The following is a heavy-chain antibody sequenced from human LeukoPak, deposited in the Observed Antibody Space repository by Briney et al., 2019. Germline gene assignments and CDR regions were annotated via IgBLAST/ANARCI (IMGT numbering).Heavy chain of an antibody. CDR3: ARETGVVDIVATGDY. J-gene: IGHJ4*02. CDR2: IYYSGST. CDR1: GGSISSGDYY. V-gene: IGHV4-30-4*01. Sequence: SETLSLTCTVSGGSISSGDYYWSWIRQPPGKGLEWIGYIYYSGSTYYNPSLKSRVTISVDTSKNQFSLKLSSATAADTAVYYCARETGVVDIVATGDYWGQGTLVTVSS. D-gene: IGHD5-12*01.